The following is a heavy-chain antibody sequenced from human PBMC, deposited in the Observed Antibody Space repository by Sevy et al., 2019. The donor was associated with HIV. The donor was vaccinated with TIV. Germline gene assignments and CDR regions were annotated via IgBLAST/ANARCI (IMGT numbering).Heavy chain of an antibody. Sequence: GGLRLSCAASGFTFSSYAMSWVRQAPGKGLEWVANIRQDGNEIYHGDSVKGRFTISRDNAKNALYLQMDGLRAEDTGLYYCARRYFDLWGQGTLVTVSS. V-gene: IGHV3-7*01. CDR3: ARRYFDL. CDR2: IRQDGNEI. J-gene: IGHJ4*02. CDR1: GFTFSSYA.